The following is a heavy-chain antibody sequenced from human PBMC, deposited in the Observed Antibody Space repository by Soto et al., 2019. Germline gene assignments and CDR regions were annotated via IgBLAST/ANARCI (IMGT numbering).Heavy chain of an antibody. CDR3: GSDWTPLDY. D-gene: IGHD3-3*01. CDR2: IKQDGSEK. CDR1: GFTFRSYW. J-gene: IGHJ4*02. Sequence: GGSLRLSCVASGFTFRSYWMSWVRQTPGKGLEWVANIKQDGSEKYYVDSVKGRFTISRDNAKNSLYLQVNSLRAEDTAVYYCGSDWTPLDYWGQGTLVTVSS. V-gene: IGHV3-7*01.